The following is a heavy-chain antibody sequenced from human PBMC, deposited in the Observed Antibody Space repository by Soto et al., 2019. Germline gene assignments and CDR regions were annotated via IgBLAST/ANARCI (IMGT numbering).Heavy chain of an antibody. CDR1: GDSMSKYY. CDR2: IYTSGST. V-gene: IGHV4-4*07. CDR3: ARTVGAAYYFDF. Sequence: QVQLQESGPGLVKPSETLSLTCTVSGDSMSKYYWSWIRQPAGKGLEWIGRIYTSGSTNYNPSLKRRVNMSIDTSNNHFSLNLTSVTAADAAVYYCARTVGAAYYFDFWGQGALVTVSS. J-gene: IGHJ4*02. D-gene: IGHD1-26*01.